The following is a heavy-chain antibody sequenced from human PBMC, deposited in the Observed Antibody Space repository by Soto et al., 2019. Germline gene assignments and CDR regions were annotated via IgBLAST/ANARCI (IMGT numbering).Heavy chain of an antibody. CDR2: ISYDGSNK. CDR1: GFTFSSYA. Sequence: QVQLVESGGGVVQPGRSLRLSCAASGFTFSSYAMHWVRQAPGKGLEWVAVISYDGSNKYYADSVKGRFTISRDNSKNTLYLQMNNLRVEDKAVYYCADAGEWSFNFEYWGQGTLVTVFS. D-gene: IGHD3-3*01. CDR3: ADAGEWSFNFEY. V-gene: IGHV3-30-3*01. J-gene: IGHJ4*02.